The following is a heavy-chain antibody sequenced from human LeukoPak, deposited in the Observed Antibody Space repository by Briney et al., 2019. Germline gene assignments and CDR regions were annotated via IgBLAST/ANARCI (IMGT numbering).Heavy chain of an antibody. J-gene: IGHJ6*03. Sequence: SETLSLTCTVSGGSISSSSYYWGWIRQPPGKGLEWIGSIYYSGSTYYNPSLKSRVTISVDTSKNQFSLKLSSVTAADTAVYYCASQTYYYDSSGYYWNYYYYMDVWGKGTTVTISS. CDR2: IYYSGST. D-gene: IGHD3-22*01. V-gene: IGHV4-39*01. CDR3: ASQTYYYDSSGYYWNYYYYMDV. CDR1: GGSISSSSYY.